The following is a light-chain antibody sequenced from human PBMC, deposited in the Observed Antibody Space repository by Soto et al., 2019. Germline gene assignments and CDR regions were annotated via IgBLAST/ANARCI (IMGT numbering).Light chain of an antibody. J-gene: IGKJ1*01. Sequence: EIVLTQSPATLSSFPGDRVTLSCRARQYINTRLAWYQHRPGQAPILLIYQTSIRAAGIPARFSASGSGTDFTLTISDVQPEDFALYYCHQRQSWPRTFGQGTKVDI. CDR2: QTS. CDR1: QYINTR. V-gene: IGKV3-11*01. CDR3: HQRQSWPRT.